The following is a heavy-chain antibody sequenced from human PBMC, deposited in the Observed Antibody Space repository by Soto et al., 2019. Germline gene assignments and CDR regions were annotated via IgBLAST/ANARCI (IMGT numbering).Heavy chain of an antibody. V-gene: IGHV4-61*01. Sequence: SETLSPTCTVSGGSVSSGSYYWSWIRQPPGKGLEWIGYIHYSGSTNYNPSLKSRVTISVDTSKNQFSLKLSSVTAADTAVYYCARFWAIGYYDMDVWGQGTTVTVSS. J-gene: IGHJ6*02. CDR2: IHYSGST. CDR1: GGSVSSGSYY. CDR3: ARFWAIGYYDMDV. D-gene: IGHD2-2*01.